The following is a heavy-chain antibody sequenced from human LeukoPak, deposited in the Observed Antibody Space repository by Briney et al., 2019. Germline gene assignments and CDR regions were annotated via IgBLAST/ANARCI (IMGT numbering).Heavy chain of an antibody. J-gene: IGHJ3*02. Sequence: GASLRLSCAASGFTFSNYAMHWVRQAPGKGLEWVAVISFDATKEYFEKSVKGRFTISRDNSKSTLFLQMDSLRVEDTALYFCARFKVGSNTTQKNAFDIWGRGRVVTVSS. CDR3: ARFKVGSNTTQKNAFDI. V-gene: IGHV3-30*01. CDR1: GFTFSNYA. D-gene: IGHD1-26*01. CDR2: ISFDATKE.